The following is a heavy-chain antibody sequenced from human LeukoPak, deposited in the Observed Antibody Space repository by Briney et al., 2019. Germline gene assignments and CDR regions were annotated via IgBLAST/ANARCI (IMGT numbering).Heavy chain of an antibody. Sequence: ASVKVSCKASGYTFTGYYMHWVRQAPGQGLEYMGRINPISGGTVHARKFQGRVTMTRDTSITTAYMELTRLTSDDTAVYYCARYCSSTSCYSDYWGQGTLVTVSS. CDR3: ARYCSSTSCYSDY. D-gene: IGHD2-2*01. J-gene: IGHJ4*02. CDR1: GYTFTGYY. V-gene: IGHV1-2*06. CDR2: INPISGGT.